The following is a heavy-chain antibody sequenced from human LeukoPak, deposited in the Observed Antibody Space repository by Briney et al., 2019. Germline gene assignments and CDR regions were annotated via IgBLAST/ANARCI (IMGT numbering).Heavy chain of an antibody. CDR2: IYYSGST. D-gene: IGHD3-3*01. CDR1: GFTFSSYG. Sequence: GTLRLSCAASGFTFSSYGMSWIRQPPGKGLEWIGSIYYSGSTYYNPSLKSRVTISVDTSKNQFSLKLSSVTAADTAVYYCARVGSTIFGVATKADFDYWGQGTLVTVSS. CDR3: ARVGSTIFGVATKADFDY. J-gene: IGHJ4*02. V-gene: IGHV4-38-2*01.